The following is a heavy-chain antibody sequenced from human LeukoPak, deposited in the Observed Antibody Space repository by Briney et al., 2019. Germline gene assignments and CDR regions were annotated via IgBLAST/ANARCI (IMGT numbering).Heavy chain of an antibody. Sequence: SETLSLTCTVSGGSLNTPNYYWGWIRQTPGKGLEWIGNIYYSGSTYYNPSLKSRVTISVDTSKNQFSLKLSSVTAADTAVYYCARHSQLDYYYYYMDVWGKGTTVTLSS. V-gene: IGHV4-39*01. J-gene: IGHJ6*03. CDR1: GGSLNTPNYY. D-gene: IGHD2-2*01. CDR3: ARHSQLDYYYYYMDV. CDR2: IYYSGST.